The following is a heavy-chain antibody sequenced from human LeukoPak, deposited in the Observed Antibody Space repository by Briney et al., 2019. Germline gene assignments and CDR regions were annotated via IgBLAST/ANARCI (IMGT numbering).Heavy chain of an antibody. J-gene: IGHJ6*03. Sequence: GGSLRLSCAASGFRFNTYWMSWVRQAPGKGLEWVANIKQDGNEKYYADSVKGRFTISRDNGKNSLDLQMNSLRADDTAVYYCARGRMDVWGKGTTVTVSS. CDR2: IKQDGNEK. V-gene: IGHV3-7*01. CDR1: GFRFNTYW. CDR3: ARGRMDV.